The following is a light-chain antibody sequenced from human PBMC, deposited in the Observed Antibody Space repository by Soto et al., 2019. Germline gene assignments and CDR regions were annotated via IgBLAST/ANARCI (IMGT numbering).Light chain of an antibody. CDR1: SSDVGSYNL. J-gene: IGLJ1*01. CDR2: EVS. Sequence: QSALTQPASVSGSPGQSITISCTGTSSDVGSYNLVSWYQQHPGKAPKLMIYEVSKRPSGVSNRFSGSNSGNTASLTIFGLQAEDEADYYCCSYAGSSTLYVFGTGTRSPS. V-gene: IGLV2-23*02. CDR3: CSYAGSSTLYV.